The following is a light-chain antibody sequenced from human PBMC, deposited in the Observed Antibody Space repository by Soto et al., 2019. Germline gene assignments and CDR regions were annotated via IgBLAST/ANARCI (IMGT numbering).Light chain of an antibody. CDR1: QSITSSL. J-gene: IGKJ5*01. Sequence: EIVLTQSPGILSLSPVERASLSCGASQSITSSLLAWYQQKPGQAPRLLIYGASSRATGIPDRFSGTGSETDFTLTINRLEPEDFAVYYCQQYENSPITFGQGTRLEIK. V-gene: IGKV3-20*01. CDR3: QQYENSPIT. CDR2: GAS.